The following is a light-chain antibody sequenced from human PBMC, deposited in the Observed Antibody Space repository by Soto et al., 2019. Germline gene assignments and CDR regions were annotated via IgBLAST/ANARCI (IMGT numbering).Light chain of an antibody. J-gene: IGKJ1*01. CDR3: QQYNPYSRT. CDR2: AAS. Sequence: DIQMTQSPSTLSASVGDRVTITCRASQSIGSWLAWYQQKPGKAPNLLIYAASSLQSGVPSRFSGSGSGTDFTLTISSLQRDDFEIYYCQQYNPYSRTFGQGTKVDIX. CDR1: QSIGSW. V-gene: IGKV1-5*01.